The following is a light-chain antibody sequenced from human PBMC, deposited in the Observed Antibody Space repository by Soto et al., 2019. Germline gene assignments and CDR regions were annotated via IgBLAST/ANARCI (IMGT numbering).Light chain of an antibody. CDR3: SSYTSSSTLNYV. CDR2: EVS. J-gene: IGLJ1*01. V-gene: IGLV2-14*01. CDR1: SSDVGGYNY. Sequence: QSVLTQPPSVSGSPGQSITISCTGTSSDVGGYNYVSWYQQHPGKAPKLMIYEVSNRPSGVSNRFSGSKSGNTASLTISGLQAEDEADYYCSSYTSSSTLNYVFGTGTKVTVL.